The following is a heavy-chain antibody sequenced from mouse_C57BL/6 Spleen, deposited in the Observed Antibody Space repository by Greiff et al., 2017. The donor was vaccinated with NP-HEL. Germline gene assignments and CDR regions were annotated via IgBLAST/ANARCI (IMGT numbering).Heavy chain of an antibody. Sequence: QVQLQQSGPELVKPGASVKISCKASGYAFSSSWMNWVKQRPGKGLEWIGRIYPGDGATNYNGKFKGKATLTADKSSSTAYMQLSSLTSEDSAVYFCARITTVVEGDAMDYWGQGTSVTVSS. CDR2: IYPGDGAT. D-gene: IGHD1-1*01. CDR3: ARITTVVEGDAMDY. J-gene: IGHJ4*01. CDR1: GYAFSSSW. V-gene: IGHV1-82*01.